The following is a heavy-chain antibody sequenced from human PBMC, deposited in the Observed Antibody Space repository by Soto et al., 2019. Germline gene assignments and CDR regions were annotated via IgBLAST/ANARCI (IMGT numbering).Heavy chain of an antibody. Sequence: ASVKVSCKASGYTFTSYGISWVRQAPGQGLEWMGWISAYNGNTNYAQKLQGRVTMTTDTSTSTAYMELRSLRSDDTAVYYCARVKDDFWGGYFLVRILDYWGQGTLVTVSS. J-gene: IGHJ4*02. V-gene: IGHV1-18*01. D-gene: IGHD3-3*01. CDR3: ARVKDDFWGGYFLVRILDY. CDR1: GYTFTSYG. CDR2: ISAYNGNT.